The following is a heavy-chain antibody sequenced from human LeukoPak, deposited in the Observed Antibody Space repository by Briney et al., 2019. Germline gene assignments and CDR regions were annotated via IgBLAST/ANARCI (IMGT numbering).Heavy chain of an antibody. CDR1: GGTFSSYA. V-gene: IGHV1-69*13. Sequence: GASVKVSCKASGGTFSSYAISWVRQAPGQGLEWMGGIIPIFGTANYAQKFQGRVTITADESTSTAYMELSSLRSEDTAVYYCAGRLMVRGVIGRWFDPWGQETLVTVSS. CDR3: AGRLMVRGVIGRWFDP. D-gene: IGHD3-10*01. CDR2: IIPIFGTA. J-gene: IGHJ5*02.